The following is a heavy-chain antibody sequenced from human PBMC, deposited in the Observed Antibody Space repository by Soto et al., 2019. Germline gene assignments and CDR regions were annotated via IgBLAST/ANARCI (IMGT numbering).Heavy chain of an antibody. Sequence: GGSLRLSCAASGFTFSTYWMSWVRQAPGKGLEWVANIKEDGSEKYYVDSVEGRFTISRDNAKNSLYLQMTSLGAEDTALYYCARGWGYFDSSGFPYLYAMDVWGQGTTVTVSS. J-gene: IGHJ6*02. CDR1: GFTFSTYW. D-gene: IGHD3-22*01. CDR3: ARGWGYFDSSGFPYLYAMDV. V-gene: IGHV3-7*01. CDR2: IKEDGSEK.